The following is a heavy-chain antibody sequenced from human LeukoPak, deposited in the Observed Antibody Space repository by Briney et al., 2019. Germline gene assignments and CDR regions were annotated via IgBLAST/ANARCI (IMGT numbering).Heavy chain of an antibody. V-gene: IGHV3-23*01. D-gene: IGHD7-27*01. CDR2: ISGSGGST. CDR3: AKNWGFDTYYYYMDV. Sequence: PGGSLRLSCAASGFTFDDYGMSWVRQAPGKGLEWVSAISGSGGSTYYADSVKGRFTISRDNSKNTLYLQMNSLRAEDTAVYYCAKNWGFDTYYYYMDVWGKGTTVTVSS. CDR1: GFTFDDYG. J-gene: IGHJ6*03.